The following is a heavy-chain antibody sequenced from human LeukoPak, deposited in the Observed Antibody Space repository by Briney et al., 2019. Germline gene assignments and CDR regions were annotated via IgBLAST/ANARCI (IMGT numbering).Heavy chain of an antibody. V-gene: IGHV1-2*02. D-gene: IGHD2-15*01. CDR3: AGVVVVADSNWFDP. Sequence: ASVKVSCKASGYTFTGYYMHWVRQAPGQGLEWMGWINPNSGGTNYAQKFQGRVTMTRDTSISTAYMELSRLRSDDTAVYYCAGVVVVADSNWFDPWGQGTLVTVSS. CDR1: GYTFTGYY. J-gene: IGHJ5*02. CDR2: INPNSGGT.